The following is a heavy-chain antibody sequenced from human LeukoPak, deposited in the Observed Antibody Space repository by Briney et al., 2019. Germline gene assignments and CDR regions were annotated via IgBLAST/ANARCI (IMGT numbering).Heavy chain of an antibody. V-gene: IGHV3-48*03. CDR2: ISSSGSTI. CDR3: AKGFLYGSGSSALDY. Sequence: PGGSLRLSCAASGFTFSSYEMNWVRQAPGKGLEWVSYISSSGSTIYYADSVKGRFTISRDNARTSLYLQMNSLRAEDMALYYCAKGFLYGSGSSALDYWGQGTLVTVSS. J-gene: IGHJ4*02. D-gene: IGHD3-10*01. CDR1: GFTFSSYE.